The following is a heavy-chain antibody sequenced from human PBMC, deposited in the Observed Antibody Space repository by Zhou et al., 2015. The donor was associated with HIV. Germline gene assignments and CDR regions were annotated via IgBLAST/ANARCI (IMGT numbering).Heavy chain of an antibody. D-gene: IGHD3-9*01. V-gene: IGHV1-69*06. Sequence: QVQLVQSGAEVKKPGSSVKVSCKASGGTFSSYAISWVRQAPGQGLEWMGGIIPIFGTANYAQKFQGRVTITADKSTSTAYMELSSLRSEDTAVYYCARGGPVLRYFDWFGPLDYWGQGTLVTVSS. CDR3: ARGGPVLRYFDWFGPLDY. J-gene: IGHJ4*02. CDR1: GGTFSSYA. CDR2: IIPIFGTA.